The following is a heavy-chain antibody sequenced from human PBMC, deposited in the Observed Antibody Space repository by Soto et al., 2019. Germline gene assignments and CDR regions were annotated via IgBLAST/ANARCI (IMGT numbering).Heavy chain of an antibody. CDR1: DGSISSDY. J-gene: IGHJ4*02. Sequence: SETLSLTCTVSDGSISSDYWSWIRQPPGKGLEWIGYIYYSGSTNYNPSLKSRVTISLGTSKNQFSLKLTSVTAADTAVYYCARRGPGTYFDYWGQGTLVTVSS. V-gene: IGHV4-59*01. CDR2: IYYSGST. CDR3: ARRGPGTYFDY. D-gene: IGHD6-13*01.